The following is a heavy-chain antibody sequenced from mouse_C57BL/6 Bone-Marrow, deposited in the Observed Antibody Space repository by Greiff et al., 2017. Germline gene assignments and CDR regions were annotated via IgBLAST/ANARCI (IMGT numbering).Heavy chain of an antibody. CDR2: ISSCSSTI. V-gene: IGHV5-17*01. CDR3: ARSGFYYGYFDY. Sequence: DVQLVESGGGLVKPGGSLKLSCAASGFTFSDYGMHWVRQAPEKGLEWVAYISSCSSTIYYADTVKGRFTISRDNAKNTLFLQMTSLRSEDTAMYYCARSGFYYGYFDYWGQGTTLTVSS. J-gene: IGHJ2*01. D-gene: IGHD2-1*01. CDR1: GFTFSDYG.